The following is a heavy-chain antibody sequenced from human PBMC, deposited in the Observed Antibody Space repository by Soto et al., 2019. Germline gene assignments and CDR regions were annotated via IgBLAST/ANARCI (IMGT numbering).Heavy chain of an antibody. Sequence: SETLSLTCAVYGGSFSGYYWSWIRQPPGKGLEWIGEINHSGSTNYNPSLKSRVTISVDTSKNQFSLKLSSVTAADTAVYYCARSVAGWFDPWGQGTLVTVSS. CDR3: ARSVAGWFDP. D-gene: IGHD6-19*01. CDR2: INHSGST. J-gene: IGHJ5*02. CDR1: GGSFSGYY. V-gene: IGHV4-34*01.